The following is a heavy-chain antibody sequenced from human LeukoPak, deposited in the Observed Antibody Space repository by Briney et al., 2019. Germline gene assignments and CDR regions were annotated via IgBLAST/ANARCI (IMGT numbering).Heavy chain of an antibody. J-gene: IGHJ4*02. V-gene: IGHV4-30-2*01. CDR2: IYHSGST. CDR3: ARSHYYGSGSLDY. D-gene: IGHD3-10*01. CDR1: GGSISSGGYS. Sequence: SQTLSLTCAVSGGSISSGGYSWSRIRQPPGKGLEWIGYIYHSGSTYYNPSLKSRVTISVDRSKNQFSLKLSSVTAADTAVYYCARSHYYGSGSLDYWGQGTLVTVSS.